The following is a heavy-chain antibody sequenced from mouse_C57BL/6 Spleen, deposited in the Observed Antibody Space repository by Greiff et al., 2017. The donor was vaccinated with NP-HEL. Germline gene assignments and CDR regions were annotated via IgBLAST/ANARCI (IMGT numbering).Heavy chain of an antibody. CDR1: GYTFTDYY. V-gene: IGHV1-26*01. J-gene: IGHJ2*01. CDR3: ARSPFYYGSSYNFDY. D-gene: IGHD1-1*01. CDR2: INPNNGGT. Sequence: EVQLQQSGPELVKPGASVKISCKASGYTFTDYYMNWVKQSHGKSLEWIGDINPNNGGTSYNQKFKGKATLTVDKSSSTAYMELRSLTSEDSAVYYCARSPFYYGSSYNFDYWGQGTTLTVSS.